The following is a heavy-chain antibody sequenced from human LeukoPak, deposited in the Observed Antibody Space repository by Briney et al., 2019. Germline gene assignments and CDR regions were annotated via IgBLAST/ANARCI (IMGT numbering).Heavy chain of an antibody. D-gene: IGHD2-15*01. CDR3: AQKAPYSPGYSQH. CDR1: GGSITAYF. Sequence: KPSETLSLTCTVSGGSITAYFWTWIRQSPGKGLEWIGYIYHSGTTNYNPSLKSRVTISVGTSKNQFSLKLSSVTAADTAVYYCAQKAPYSPGYSQHWGQGTLVTVSS. V-gene: IGHV4-59*01. CDR2: IYHSGTT. J-gene: IGHJ1*01.